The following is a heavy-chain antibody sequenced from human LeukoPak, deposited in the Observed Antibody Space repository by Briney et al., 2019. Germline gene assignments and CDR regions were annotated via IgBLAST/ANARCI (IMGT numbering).Heavy chain of an antibody. D-gene: IGHD6-13*01. CDR1: GFTFSSYA. CDR2: ISGSGGST. CDR3: AKDGALAAAGWAPFDY. J-gene: IGHJ4*02. V-gene: IGHV3-23*01. Sequence: GGSLRLSCAASGFTFSSYAMSWVRQAPGKGLEWVSAISGSGGSTYYADSVKGRFTISRDNAKNSLYLQMNSLRAEDTALYYCAKDGALAAAGWAPFDYWGQGTLVTVSS.